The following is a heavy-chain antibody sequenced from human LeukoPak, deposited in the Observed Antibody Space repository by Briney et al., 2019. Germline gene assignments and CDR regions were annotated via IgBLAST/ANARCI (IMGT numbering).Heavy chain of an antibody. CDR2: IYYSGST. J-gene: IGHJ3*02. CDR3: ARTSGWKGAFDI. D-gene: IGHD6-19*01. CDR1: GGSISSGGYY. V-gene: IGHV4-31*03. Sequence: SETLSLTCTVSGGSISSGGYYWSWIRQHPGKGLEWIGYIYYSGSTYYNPSLKSRVTISVDTSKNQFSLKLSSVTAADTAVYYCARTSGWKGAFDIWGQGTMVAVSS.